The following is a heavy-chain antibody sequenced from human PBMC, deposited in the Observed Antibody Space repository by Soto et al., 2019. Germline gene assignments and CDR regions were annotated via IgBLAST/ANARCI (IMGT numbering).Heavy chain of an antibody. Sequence: GSLRLSCAASGFTFSSYAMSWVRQAPGKGLEWVSAISGSGGSTYYADSVKGRFTISRDNSKNTLYLQMNSLRAEDTAVYYCAKDGIGYCIVGSCTRDPYYFDYWGQGTPVTVSS. V-gene: IGHV3-23*01. CDR3: AKDGIGYCIVGSCTRDPYYFDY. CDR2: ISGSGGST. CDR1: GFTFSSYA. J-gene: IGHJ4*02. D-gene: IGHD2-15*01.